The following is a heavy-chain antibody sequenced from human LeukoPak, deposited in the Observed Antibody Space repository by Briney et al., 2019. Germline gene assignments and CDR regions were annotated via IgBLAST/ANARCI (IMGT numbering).Heavy chain of an antibody. J-gene: IGHJ4*02. CDR1: GVSISSGGYY. CDR3: ARQYDSSGSPFDH. CDR2: IYYSGST. D-gene: IGHD3-22*01. Sequence: SETLSLTCTVSGVSISSGGYYWSWIRQHPGKGLEWIGYIYYSGSTYYNPSLKSRVTISVDTSKNDFSLKLSSVTAADTAVYYCARQYDSSGSPFDHWGQGTLVTVSS. V-gene: IGHV4-39*01.